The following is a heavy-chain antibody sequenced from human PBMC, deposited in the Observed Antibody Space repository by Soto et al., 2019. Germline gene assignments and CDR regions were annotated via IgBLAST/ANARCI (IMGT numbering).Heavy chain of an antibody. CDR1: GGAFRNYA. D-gene: IGHD3-22*01. CDR2: VMPTFGAG. Sequence: QVQLVQSGAEVKKPGSSVKVSCTASGGAFRNYAVSWVRQAPGQGLEWMGAVMPTFGAGVYAQKFQGRLTIFADESTNTAYLNVSSLTFGDAAIYYCVASRGFYEAMDAWGQGTTLTVSS. CDR3: VASRGFYEAMDA. V-gene: IGHV1-69*01. J-gene: IGHJ6*02.